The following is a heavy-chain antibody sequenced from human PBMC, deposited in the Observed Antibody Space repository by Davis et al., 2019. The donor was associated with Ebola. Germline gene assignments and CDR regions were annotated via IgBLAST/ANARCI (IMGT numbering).Heavy chain of an antibody. Sequence: GESLKISCAASGFTFSSYGMHWVRQAPGKGLEWVAVIWYDGSNKYYADSVKGRFTISRDNSKNTLYLQMNSLRAEDTAVYYCARVRGTGDPDYWGQGTLVTSPQ. D-gene: IGHD7-27*01. J-gene: IGHJ4*02. CDR1: GFTFSSYG. CDR3: ARVRGTGDPDY. CDR2: IWYDGSNK. V-gene: IGHV3-33*01.